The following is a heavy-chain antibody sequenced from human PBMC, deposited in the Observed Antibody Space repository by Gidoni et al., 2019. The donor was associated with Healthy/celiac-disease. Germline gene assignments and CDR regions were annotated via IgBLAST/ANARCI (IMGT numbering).Heavy chain of an antibody. V-gene: IGHV3-23*01. Sequence: EVQLLASGGGLVQPGGSLRLSCAASGFTFRSSAMSWVRQAPGKGLEWVSAISGRGGRTYYADSVKGRFTISRDNSKNTLYLQMNSLRAEDTAVYYCARELGYCSSTSCQPYYYYGMDVWGQGTTVTVSS. CDR3: ARELGYCSSTSCQPYYYYGMDV. CDR2: ISGRGGRT. CDR1: GFTFRSSA. D-gene: IGHD2-2*01. J-gene: IGHJ6*02.